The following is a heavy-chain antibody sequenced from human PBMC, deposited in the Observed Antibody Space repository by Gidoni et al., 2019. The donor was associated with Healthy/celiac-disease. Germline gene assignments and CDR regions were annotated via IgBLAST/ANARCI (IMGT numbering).Heavy chain of an antibody. CDR2: INHRGST. V-gene: IGHV4-34*01. Sequence: QVQLQQWGAGLLKPSETLSLPCAVYGGSFRGYYWSWKRQPPGKGLEWIGEINHRGSTNYNPANKSRVTISVDTSKNQFSRKLSSGTAADTAGYYGARAGGSGSYFYGMDVWGQGTTVTVSS. D-gene: IGHD3-10*01. CDR3: ARAGGSGSYFYGMDV. CDR1: GGSFRGYY. J-gene: IGHJ6*02.